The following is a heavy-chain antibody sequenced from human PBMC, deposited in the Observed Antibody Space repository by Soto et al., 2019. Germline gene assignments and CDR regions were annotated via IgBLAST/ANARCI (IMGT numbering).Heavy chain of an antibody. CDR1: GYTFTSYG. Sequence: ASVKVSCKASGYTFTSYGISWVRQAPGQGLEWMGWISAYNGNTNYAQKLQGRVTMTTDTSTSTAYMELRSLRSDDTAVYYCASSGYGSYYYYGMDVWGQGTTVTVSS. CDR3: ASSGYGSYYYYGMDV. CDR2: ISAYNGNT. V-gene: IGHV1-18*01. J-gene: IGHJ6*02. D-gene: IGHD5-12*01.